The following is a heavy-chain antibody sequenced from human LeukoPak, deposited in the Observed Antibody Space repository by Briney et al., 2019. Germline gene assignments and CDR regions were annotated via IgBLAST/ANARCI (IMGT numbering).Heavy chain of an antibody. CDR3: ARAPETGGYDY. D-gene: IGHD1-14*01. Sequence: ASVKVSCKASGYTFTSYYMHWVRQAPGQGLEWMGWINPNSGGTNYAQKFQGRVTMTRDTSISTAYMELSRLISDDTAVYYCARAPETGGYDYWGQGTLVTVSS. CDR2: INPNSGGT. CDR1: GYTFTSYY. V-gene: IGHV1-2*02. J-gene: IGHJ4*02.